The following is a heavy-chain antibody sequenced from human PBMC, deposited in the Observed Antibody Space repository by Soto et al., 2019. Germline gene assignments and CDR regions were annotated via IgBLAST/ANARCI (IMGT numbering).Heavy chain of an antibody. CDR1: GGSISSSSYY. D-gene: IGHD5-12*01. J-gene: IGHJ4*02. CDR2: IYYSGST. Sequence: QLQLQESGPGLVKPSETLSLTCTVSGGSISSSSYYWGWIRQPPGKGLEWIGSIYYSGSTYYNPAVKSRGTISVDTAKNHCALRLSSVTDADTAVYYCARHGYTEGCDYWGQGTLVSVSS. V-gene: IGHV4-39*01. CDR3: ARHGYTEGCDY.